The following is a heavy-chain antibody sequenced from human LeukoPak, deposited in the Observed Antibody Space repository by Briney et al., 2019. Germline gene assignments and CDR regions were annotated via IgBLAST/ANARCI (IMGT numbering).Heavy chain of an antibody. J-gene: IGHJ6*03. Sequence: QPGRSLRLSCAASGFTFSSYGMHWVRQAPGKGLEWVAVIWYDGSNKYYADSVKGRFTISRDNSKNTLYLQMNSLRAEDTAVYYCAEVGYRLLGPLAPYYYYMDVWGKGTTVTVSS. D-gene: IGHD3-10*01. CDR1: GFTFSSYG. V-gene: IGHV3-33*06. CDR2: IWYDGSNK. CDR3: AEVGYRLLGPLAPYYYYMDV.